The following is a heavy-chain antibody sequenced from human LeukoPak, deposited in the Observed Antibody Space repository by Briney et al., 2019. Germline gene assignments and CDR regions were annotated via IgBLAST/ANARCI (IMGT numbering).Heavy chain of an antibody. CDR1: GFTFSSYA. V-gene: IGHV3-30-3*01. Sequence: GKSLRLSCEASGFTFSSYAMHWVRQAPGKGLEWVAVISYDGSNKYYADAVKGRFTISRDNSKNTLYLQMNTLRPEDTAVYCCARPRRDYSDSSLGYWGQGTLVTVSS. D-gene: IGHD4-11*01. J-gene: IGHJ4*02. CDR2: ISYDGSNK. CDR3: ARPRRDYSDSSLGY.